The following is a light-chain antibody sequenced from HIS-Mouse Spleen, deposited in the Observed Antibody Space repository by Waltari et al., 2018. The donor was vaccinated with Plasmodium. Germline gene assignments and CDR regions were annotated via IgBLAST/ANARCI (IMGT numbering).Light chain of an antibody. Sequence: QSVLTQPPSVSGAPGQRVTISCTGSSSNIGAGYDVHWYQQLPGTATKLLIIGNRSRPSGVPARFSGSKSGTSASLAITGLQAEDEADYYCQSYDSSLSGYVFGTGTKVTVL. CDR1: SSNIGAGYD. V-gene: IGLV1-40*01. CDR3: QSYDSSLSGYV. CDR2: GNR. J-gene: IGLJ1*01.